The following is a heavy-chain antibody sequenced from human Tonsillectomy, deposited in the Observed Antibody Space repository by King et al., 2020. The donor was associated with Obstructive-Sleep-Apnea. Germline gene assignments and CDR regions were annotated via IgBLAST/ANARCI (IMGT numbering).Heavy chain of an antibody. D-gene: IGHD3-10*01. CDR2: ISYDGSTK. J-gene: IGHJ3*02. CDR3: AKDQGLLWFGESDAFDI. V-gene: IGHV3-30*18. CDR1: GFTFSSYG. Sequence: VQLVESGGGVVQPGRSLRLSCAASGFTFSSYGMHWVRQAPGKGLEWVAVISYDGSTKYYADSLKGRFTISIDNSKNTLYLQMNSLRAEDTAVYYCAKDQGLLWFGESDAFDIWGQGTMVTVSS.